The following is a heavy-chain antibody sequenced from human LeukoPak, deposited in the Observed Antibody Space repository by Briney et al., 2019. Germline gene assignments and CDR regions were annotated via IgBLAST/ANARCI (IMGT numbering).Heavy chain of an antibody. Sequence: PGGSLRLSCAASGFTFSSYSMNWVRQAPGKGLEWVSSISSSNTYIYYADLLKGRFTISRDNAKNSLYLQMNSLRAEDTAVYYCARAGDGYNPDYWGQGTLVTVSS. V-gene: IGHV3-21*01. CDR3: ARAGDGYNPDY. J-gene: IGHJ4*02. CDR2: ISSSNTYI. CDR1: GFTFSSYS. D-gene: IGHD5-24*01.